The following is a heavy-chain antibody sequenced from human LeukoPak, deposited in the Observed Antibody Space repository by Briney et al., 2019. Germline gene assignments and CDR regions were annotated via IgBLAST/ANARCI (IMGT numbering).Heavy chain of an antibody. Sequence: GGSLRLSCAASGFIFSNYAMSWVRQAPGKGLEWVSSISDGGSATHYADSVKGRFTISRDNSKNTLYLQMNSLRAEDTAVYYCAKEAVTTGPVSYWGQGTLVTVSS. CDR2: ISDGGSAT. CDR1: GFIFSNYA. V-gene: IGHV3-23*01. J-gene: IGHJ4*02. CDR3: AKEAVTTGPVSY. D-gene: IGHD4-17*01.